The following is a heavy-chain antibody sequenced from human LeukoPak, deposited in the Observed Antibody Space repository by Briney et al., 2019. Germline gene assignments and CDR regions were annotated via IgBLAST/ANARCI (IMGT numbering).Heavy chain of an antibody. CDR3: ARMRYYDSRGSLTV. CDR2: ISYDGSNK. V-gene: IGHV3-30-3*01. Sequence: PGGSLRLSCAASGFNFSSYAMHWLRQAPGKGLEWVAVISYDGSNKYYADSVKGRFTISRDNSKNTLYLQMNSLRAEDTAVYYCARMRYYDSRGSLTVWGKGTTVTVSS. D-gene: IGHD3-22*01. CDR1: GFNFSSYA. J-gene: IGHJ6*04.